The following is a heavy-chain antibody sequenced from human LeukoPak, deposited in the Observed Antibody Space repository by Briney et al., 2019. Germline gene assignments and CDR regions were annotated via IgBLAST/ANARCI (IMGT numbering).Heavy chain of an antibody. V-gene: IGHV4-34*01. CDR1: GGSFSGYY. Sequence: SETLSLTCAVYGGSFSGYYWSWIRQPPGKGLEWVGEINHSGSTNYNPSLKSRVTISVDTSKNQFSLKLSSVTAADTAVYYCARADYYSVDYWGQGTLVTVSS. J-gene: IGHJ4*02. CDR3: ARADYYSVDY. D-gene: IGHD2-21*01. CDR2: INHSGST.